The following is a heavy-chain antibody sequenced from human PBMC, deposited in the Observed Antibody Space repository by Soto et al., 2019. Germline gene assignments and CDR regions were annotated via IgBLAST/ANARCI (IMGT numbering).Heavy chain of an antibody. D-gene: IGHD2-21*01. CDR2: INSDGSST. J-gene: IGHJ6*02. CDR1: GFTSSSYW. Sequence: GGSLRLSCAASGFTSSSYWMHWVRQAPGKGLVWVSRINSDGSSTSYADSVKGRFTISRDNAKNTLYLQMNSLRAEDTAVYYCAREPYSYYYGMDVWGQGTTVTVSS. V-gene: IGHV3-74*01. CDR3: AREPYSYYYGMDV.